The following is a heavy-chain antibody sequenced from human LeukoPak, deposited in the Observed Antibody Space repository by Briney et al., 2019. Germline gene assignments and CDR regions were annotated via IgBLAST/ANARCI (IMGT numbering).Heavy chain of an antibody. CDR1: GYSFTSYW. J-gene: IGHJ3*02. CDR3: ARHYYDSSGDI. D-gene: IGHD3-22*01. CDR2: IYPGDSDT. Sequence: GECLTLACTGSGYSFTSYWIGWVRQMPGKGLEWLGIIYPGDSDTTYSPSFPGQVTISADKSISTAYLQWSSLKASDTAMYYCARHYYDSSGDIWGQGTMVTVSS. V-gene: IGHV5-51*01.